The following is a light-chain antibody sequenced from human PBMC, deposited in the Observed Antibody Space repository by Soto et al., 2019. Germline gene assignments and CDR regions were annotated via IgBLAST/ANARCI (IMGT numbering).Light chain of an antibody. J-gene: IGKJ2*01. CDR1: QSVRSSQ. Sequence: EIVLTQTPATLSLSPGERDTLSCRASQSVRSSQFAWYQHKPGQAPRLLIYSTSTRATGIPDRFSGSGSGTDFTLSISRLEPEDFAVYYCQQYENWPPYTFGQGTNLEI. V-gene: IGKV3-20*01. CDR2: STS. CDR3: QQYENWPPYT.